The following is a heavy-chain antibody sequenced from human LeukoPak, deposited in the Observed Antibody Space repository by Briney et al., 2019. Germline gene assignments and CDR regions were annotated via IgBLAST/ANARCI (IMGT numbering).Heavy chain of an antibody. CDR3: ARQFGYSSSSYFDY. J-gene: IGHJ4*02. D-gene: IGHD6-6*01. CDR1: GGSVSNYY. CDR2: VYYTGST. V-gene: IGHV4-59*08. Sequence: SETLSLTCSVSGGSVSNYYWSWIRQPPGKGLEWIGYVYYTGSTNYNPSLKSRVTMFEDKSKNQFSLRLYSVTVADTAVYYCARQFGYSSSSYFDYWGQGSLVTVSS.